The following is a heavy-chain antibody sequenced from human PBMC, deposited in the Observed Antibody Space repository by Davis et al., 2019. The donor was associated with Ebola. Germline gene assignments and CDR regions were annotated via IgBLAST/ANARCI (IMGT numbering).Heavy chain of an antibody. J-gene: IGHJ4*02. CDR2: VNADNGDT. CDR1: GFTFTLHL. Sequence: ASVKVSCKASGFTFTLHLIHWVRQAPGQRPEWLGYVNADNGDTKYSQAFQGRVTITRDTSASTAYVVLSSLTPEDTDVYYCSRVGFGTHFDFWGQGTLVTVSS. CDR3: SRVGFGTHFDF. D-gene: IGHD3-16*01. V-gene: IGHV1-3*01.